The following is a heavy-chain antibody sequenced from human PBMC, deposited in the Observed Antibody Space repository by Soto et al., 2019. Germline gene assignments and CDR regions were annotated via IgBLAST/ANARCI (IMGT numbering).Heavy chain of an antibody. CDR2: ITPMFGAP. J-gene: IGHJ5*02. CDR3: ARVFTVRGVDP. V-gene: IGHV1-69*06. CDR1: GGPFSSYA. D-gene: IGHD3-10*01. Sequence: QVQLVQSGAEVKKPGSSVKVSCTASGGPFSSYAINWVRQAPGQGLGWMGVITPMFGAPHYAQNFKGRITITADKSTNTAYMELSILTSGDTAVYFCARVFTVRGVDPWGQGTLVTVSS.